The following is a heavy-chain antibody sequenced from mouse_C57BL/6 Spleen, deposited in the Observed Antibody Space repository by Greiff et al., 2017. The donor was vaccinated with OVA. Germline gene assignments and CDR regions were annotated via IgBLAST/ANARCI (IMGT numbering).Heavy chain of an antibody. CDR1: GYTFTDYN. CDR2: INPNNGGT. CDR3: AREGENWDERGFAY. D-gene: IGHD4-1*01. Sequence: EVQLQQSGPELVKPGASVKIPCKASGYTFTDYNMDWVKQSHGKSLEWIGDINPNNGGTIYNQKFKGKATLTVDKSSSTAYMELRSLTSEDTAVYYCAREGENWDERGFAYWGQGTLVTVSA. V-gene: IGHV1-18*01. J-gene: IGHJ3*01.